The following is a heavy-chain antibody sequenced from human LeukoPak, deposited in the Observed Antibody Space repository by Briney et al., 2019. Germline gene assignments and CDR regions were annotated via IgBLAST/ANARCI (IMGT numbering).Heavy chain of an antibody. CDR2: INWKGDSI. Sequence: GGSLGLSCEASGFNFADYAMHWVRQAPGKGLEYVSGINWKGDSIGYADSVKGRFTISRDNAKNSLYLQMNSLRAEDTAVYYCANHLACGSTSCPPFDDWGQGTLVTVSS. J-gene: IGHJ4*02. CDR1: GFNFADYA. D-gene: IGHD2-2*01. CDR3: ANHLACGSTSCPPFDD. V-gene: IGHV3-9*01.